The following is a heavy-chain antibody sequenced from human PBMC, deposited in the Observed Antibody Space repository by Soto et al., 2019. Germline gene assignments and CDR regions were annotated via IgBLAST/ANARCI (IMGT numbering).Heavy chain of an antibody. CDR1: GFTVSSNY. CDR3: ARDGRNSYFDY. J-gene: IGHJ4*02. Sequence: GGSLRLSCAASGFTVSSNYMSGVRQAPGKGLEWVSVIYSGGSTYYADSVKGRFTISRHNSKNTLYLQMNSLRAEDTAVYYCARDGRNSYFDYWGQGTLVTVSS. CDR2: IYSGGST. V-gene: IGHV3-53*04.